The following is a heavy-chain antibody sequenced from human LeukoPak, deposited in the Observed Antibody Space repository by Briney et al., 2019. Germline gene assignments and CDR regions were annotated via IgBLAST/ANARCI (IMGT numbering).Heavy chain of an antibody. V-gene: IGHV3-53*01. J-gene: IGHJ5*02. D-gene: IGHD3-22*01. Sequence: QPGGSLRLSCAASGFTVSNNHMTWVRQAPGKGLEWVSVIYSGGSTYYADSVRGRFTISRDNSKNTLYLQMNSLRGEDTGVYYCARDPGSGSGYCQLTSWGQGTLVTVSS. CDR2: IYSGGST. CDR3: ARDPGSGSGYCQLTS. CDR1: GFTVSNNH.